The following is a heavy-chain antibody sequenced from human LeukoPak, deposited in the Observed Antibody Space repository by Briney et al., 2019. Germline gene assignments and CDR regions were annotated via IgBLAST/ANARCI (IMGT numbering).Heavy chain of an antibody. Sequence: PSETLSLTCTVSGGSISSYYWSWIRQPAGKGLEWIGRICTSGSTNSNPPLKSRVTMSVDTSKNQFSLRLRSVTAADTAVYYCARAAYYDFWNAQSKRYFDLWGRSILVTVSS. V-gene: IGHV4-4*07. CDR1: GGSISSYY. D-gene: IGHD3-3*01. J-gene: IGHJ2*01. CDR3: ARAAYYDFWNAQSKRYFDL. CDR2: ICTSGST.